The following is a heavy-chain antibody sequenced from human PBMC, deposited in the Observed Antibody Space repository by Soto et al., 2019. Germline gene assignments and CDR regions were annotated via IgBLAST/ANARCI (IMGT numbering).Heavy chain of an antibody. J-gene: IGHJ5*02. D-gene: IGHD3-16*02. CDR2: IYYSGST. V-gene: IGHV4-30-4*01. CDR1: GGSISSGDYY. CDR3: ARGFYGVLSASPYNWFAP. Sequence: PSETLSLTCTVSGGSISSGDYYWSWIRQPPGKGLEWIGYIYYSGSTYYNPSLKSRVTISVDTSKNQFSLKLSSVTAADTAVYYCARGFYGVLSASPYNWFAPWGQGTLVTVSA.